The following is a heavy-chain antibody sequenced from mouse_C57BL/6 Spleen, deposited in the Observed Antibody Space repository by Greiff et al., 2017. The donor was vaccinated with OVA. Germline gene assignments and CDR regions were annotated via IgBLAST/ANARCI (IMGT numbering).Heavy chain of an antibody. CDR2: ISGGGGNT. V-gene: IGHV5-9*01. D-gene: IGHD1-1*01. J-gene: IGHJ1*03. CDR1: GFTFSSYT. Sequence: EVKLMESGGGLVKPGGSLKLSCAASGFTFSSYTMSWVRQTPEQRLEWVATISGGGGNTYYPDSVKGRFTIARDNAKNTLYLQMSSLRSEDTALYYCARQPILLRYFDVWDTGTTVTVSS. CDR3: ARQPILLRYFDV.